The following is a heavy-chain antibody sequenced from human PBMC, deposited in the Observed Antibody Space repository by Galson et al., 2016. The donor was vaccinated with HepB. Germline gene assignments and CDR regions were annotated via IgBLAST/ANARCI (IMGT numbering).Heavy chain of an antibody. CDR3: AKDIRSVATSLDN. V-gene: IGHV3-9*01. CDR2: ITWNSGTI. Sequence: SLRLSCAASGFIFDDYAMHWVRQAPGKGLEWVSGITWNSGTIGYAESVKGRFTISRDNAKNSLYLQMNSLRGDDTALYYCAKDIRSVATSLDNWGQGTLVTVSS. J-gene: IGHJ4*02. D-gene: IGHD5-12*01. CDR1: GFIFDDYA.